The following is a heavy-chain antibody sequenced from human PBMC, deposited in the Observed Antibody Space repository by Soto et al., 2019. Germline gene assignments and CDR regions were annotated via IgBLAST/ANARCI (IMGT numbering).Heavy chain of an antibody. J-gene: IGHJ4*02. D-gene: IGHD4-17*01. V-gene: IGHV3-23*01. CDR1: GFDFSTYA. CDR2: ITYSGDTT. CDR3: AKDWPGTSSVTSDY. Sequence: EVHQLESGGTLIQPGGSLRLSCAASGFDFSTYAMTWVRQAPGKGLEWVSGITYSGDTTYYADSVKGRFTISRDNFKNTVYLQLNSLRPDDTAMYYCAKDWPGTSSVTSDYWGQGTLVTVSS.